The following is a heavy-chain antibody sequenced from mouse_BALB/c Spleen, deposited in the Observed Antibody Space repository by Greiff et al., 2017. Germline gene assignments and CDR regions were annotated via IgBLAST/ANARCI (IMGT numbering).Heavy chain of an antibody. CDR2: IWAGGST. CDR3: ARAPYGYAMDY. J-gene: IGHJ4*01. Sequence: VQLKESGPGLVAPSQSLSITCTVSGFSLTSYGVHWVRQPPGKCLEWLGVIWAGGSTNYNSALMSRLSISKDNSKSQVFLKMNSLQTDDTAMYYCARAPYGYAMDYWGQGTSVTVSS. D-gene: IGHD1-1*01. CDR1: GFSLTSYG. V-gene: IGHV2-9*02.